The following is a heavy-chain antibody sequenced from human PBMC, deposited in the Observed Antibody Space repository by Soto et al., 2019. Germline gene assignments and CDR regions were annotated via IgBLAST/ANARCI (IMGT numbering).Heavy chain of an antibody. J-gene: IGHJ3*02. CDR3: ARDRDYDSSGYLFGAFDI. Sequence: SETLSLTCTVSGGSISSGGYYWSWIRQHPGKGLEWIGYIYYSGSTYYNPSLKSRVTISVDTSKNQFSLKLSSVTAADTAVYYCARDRDYDSSGYLFGAFDIWGQGTMVTVSS. CDR1: GGSISSGGYY. V-gene: IGHV4-31*03. CDR2: IYYSGST. D-gene: IGHD3-22*01.